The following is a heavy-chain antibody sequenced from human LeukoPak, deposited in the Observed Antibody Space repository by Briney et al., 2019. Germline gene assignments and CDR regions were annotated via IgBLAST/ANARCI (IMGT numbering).Heavy chain of an antibody. CDR1: GYTFTSYD. J-gene: IGHJ4*02. V-gene: IGHV1-8*01. CDR3: ARVYSSGWYDY. D-gene: IGHD6-19*01. Sequence: ASVKVSCKASGYTFTSYDINWVRQATGQGLEWMGWMNPNSGNTGYAQKLQGRVTMTRNTSISTAYMELSSLRSEDTAVYHCARVYSSGWYDYWGQGTLVTVSS. CDR2: MNPNSGNT.